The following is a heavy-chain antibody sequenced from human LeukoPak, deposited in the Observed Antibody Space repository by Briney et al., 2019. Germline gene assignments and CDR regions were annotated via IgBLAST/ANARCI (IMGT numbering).Heavy chain of an antibody. D-gene: IGHD3-9*01. CDR3: EKVTASGIVLRYFDWLLSGTGGPLDY. CDR2: ISYDGSNK. V-gene: IGHV3-30*18. J-gene: IGHJ4*02. Sequence: EGSLRLSCAASGFTFSSYGMHWVRQAPGKGLEWVAVISYDGSNKYYAYSVKGRFTISRDNSKNTLYLKMNSLRAEDTAVYYCEKVTASGIVLRYFDWLLSGTGGPLDYWGQGTLVTVSS. CDR1: GFTFSSYG.